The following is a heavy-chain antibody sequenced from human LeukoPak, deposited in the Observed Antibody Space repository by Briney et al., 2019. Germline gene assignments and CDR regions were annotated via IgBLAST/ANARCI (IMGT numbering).Heavy chain of an antibody. J-gene: IGHJ4*02. CDR3: ARDIVVVPAALIGADY. CDR1: GYTFTSYY. CDR2: INPSGGST. D-gene: IGHD2-2*01. Sequence: GASVKVSCKASGYTFTSYYMHWVRQAPGQGLEWMGIINPSGGSTSYAQKFQGRVTMTRDTSTSTVYMELSSLRSEDTAVYYCARDIVVVPAALIGADYWGQGKLVTVSS. V-gene: IGHV1-46*01.